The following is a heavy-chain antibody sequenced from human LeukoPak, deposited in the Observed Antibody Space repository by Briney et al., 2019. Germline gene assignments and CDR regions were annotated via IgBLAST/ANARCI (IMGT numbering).Heavy chain of an antibody. J-gene: IGHJ4*02. D-gene: IGHD3-22*01. CDR3: ARVFSGYYSYYFDY. V-gene: IGHV4-59*01. Sequence: SETLSLTCTVSGGSISSYYWSRIRQPPGKGLEWIGYIYYSGSTNYNPSLKSRVTISVDTSKNQFSLKLSSVTAADTAVYYCARVFSGYYSYYFDYWGQGTLVTVSS. CDR1: GGSISSYY. CDR2: IYYSGST.